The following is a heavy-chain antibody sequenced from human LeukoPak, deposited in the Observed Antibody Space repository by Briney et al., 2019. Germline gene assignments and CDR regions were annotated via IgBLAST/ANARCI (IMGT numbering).Heavy chain of an antibody. CDR2: ISTYNGDT. D-gene: IGHD1-1*01. CDR3: ARDHNWVVDY. J-gene: IGHJ4*02. V-gene: IGHV1-18*04. CDR1: GYTFTGYY. Sequence: EASVKVSCKASGYTFTGYYMHWVRQAPGQGLEWMGWISTYNGDTNYAQKLQGRVTMTTDTSTSTAYMELRSLRSDDTAVYYCARDHNWVVDYWDQGTLVTVSS.